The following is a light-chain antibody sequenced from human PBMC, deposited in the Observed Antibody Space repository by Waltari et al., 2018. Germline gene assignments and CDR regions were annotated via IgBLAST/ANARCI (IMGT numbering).Light chain of an antibody. V-gene: IGLV1-40*01. CDR2: GST. J-gene: IGLJ3*02. Sequence: QSVLTQPPSVSGAPGQRVTISCTGSGSKIGGGYGVQWYQPLPRAAPNLLIYGSTSRPLGVPARFFGSTSGTSASLAITGLQAEDEADYYCQSYDTSLSVVFGGGTKLTVL. CDR1: GSKIGGGYG. CDR3: QSYDTSLSVV.